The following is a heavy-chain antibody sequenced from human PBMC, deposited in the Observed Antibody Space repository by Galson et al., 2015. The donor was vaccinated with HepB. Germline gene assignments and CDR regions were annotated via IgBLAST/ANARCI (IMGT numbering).Heavy chain of an antibody. V-gene: IGHV4-38-2*02. CDR3: ARVLDYHDSSGYYMGAFDI. CDR2: IYHSGST. Sequence: LSLTCTVSGYSISSGYYWGWIRQPPGKGLEWIGSIYHSGSTYYNPSLKSRVTISVDTSKNQFSLKLSSVTAADTAVYYCARVLDYHDSSGYYMGAFDIWGQGTMVTVSS. CDR1: GYSISSGYY. J-gene: IGHJ3*02. D-gene: IGHD3-22*01.